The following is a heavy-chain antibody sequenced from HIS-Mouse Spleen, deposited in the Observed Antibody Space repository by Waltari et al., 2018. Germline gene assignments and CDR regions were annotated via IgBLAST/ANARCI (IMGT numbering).Heavy chain of an antibody. J-gene: IGHJ4*02. Sequence: EVQLVESGGVLVQPGRSLRLSCAASGFTFDDYAMHWVRQAPGKGLEWVSGISWNRGSIGYADSVKGRFTISRDNAKNSLYLQMNSLRAEDTALYYCAKDKVAGQGLDYWGQGTLVTVSS. V-gene: IGHV3-9*01. CDR3: AKDKVAGQGLDY. CDR1: GFTFDDYA. D-gene: IGHD6-19*01. CDR2: ISWNRGSI.